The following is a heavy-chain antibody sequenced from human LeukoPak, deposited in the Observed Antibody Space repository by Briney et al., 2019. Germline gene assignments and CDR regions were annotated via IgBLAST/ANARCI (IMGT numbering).Heavy chain of an antibody. D-gene: IGHD4-11*01. CDR2: IRSKAYGGTT. J-gene: IGHJ5*02. CDR3: SSSDYSNYVGSLGFDP. CDR1: GFTFGDYA. V-gene: IGHV3-49*04. Sequence: PGGSLRLSRTGSGFTFGDYALGWVRQAPGKGLEWVGFIRSKAYGGTTEYAASVKGSFTISRDDSKSIAYLQMNSLKTEDTAVYYCSSSDYSNYVGSLGFDPWGQGTLVTVSS.